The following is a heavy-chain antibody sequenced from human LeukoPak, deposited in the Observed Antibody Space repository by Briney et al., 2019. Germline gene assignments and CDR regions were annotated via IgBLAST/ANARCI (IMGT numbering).Heavy chain of an antibody. J-gene: IGHJ4*02. D-gene: IGHD6-13*01. V-gene: IGHV3-30*18. CDR1: GFTFSSYG. CDR2: ISYDGSNK. CDR3: AKGAVSSWYGSTFDY. Sequence: GGSLRLSCAASGFTFSSYGMHWVRRAPGKGLEWVAVISYDGSNKYYADSVKGRFTISRDNSKNTLYLQMNSLRAEDTAVYYCAKGAVSSWYGSTFDYWGQGTLVTVSS.